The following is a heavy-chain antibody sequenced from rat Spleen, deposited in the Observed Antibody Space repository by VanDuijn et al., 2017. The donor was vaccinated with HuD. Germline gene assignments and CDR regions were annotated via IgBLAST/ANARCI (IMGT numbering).Heavy chain of an antibody. CDR1: GFTFSDYN. J-gene: IGHJ3*01. V-gene: IGHV5S10*01. CDR2: IIYDGSRT. CDR3: TTGGGIRGFAY. Sequence: EVQLVESGGGLVQPGRSLKLSCAASGFTFSDYNMAWVRQAPKKGLEWVAIIIYDGSRTFHRDSVKGRFTISRDNAKSTLYLQMDSLRSEDTATYYCTTGGGIRGFAYWGQGTLVTVSS.